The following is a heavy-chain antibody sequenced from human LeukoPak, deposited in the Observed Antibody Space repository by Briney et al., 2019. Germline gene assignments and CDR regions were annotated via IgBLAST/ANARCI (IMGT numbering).Heavy chain of an antibody. CDR2: IYGGGTT. Sequence: PPETLSLTCAVSGGSINKYFWNWIRLSAGKGVAWIGRIYGGGTTDYSPSLRPRVTMSVDTSKNQISLKLRSVTAADTAVYYCARGWFGEFSLVYYYNGLDVWGQGTTVAVSS. J-gene: IGHJ6*02. V-gene: IGHV4-4*07. CDR3: ARGWFGEFSLVYYYNGLDV. CDR1: GGSINKYF. D-gene: IGHD3-10*01.